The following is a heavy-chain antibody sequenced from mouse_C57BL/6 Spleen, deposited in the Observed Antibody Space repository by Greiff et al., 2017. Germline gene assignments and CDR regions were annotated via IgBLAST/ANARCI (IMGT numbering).Heavy chain of an antibody. CDR1: GYTFTDYE. J-gene: IGHJ2*01. V-gene: IGHV1-15*01. CDR3: TWLRRSYYFDY. Sequence: VQLQQSGAELVRPGASVTLSCKASGYTFTDYEMHWVKQTPVHGLEWIGAIDPETGGTAYNQKFKGKAILTADTSSSTAYMELRSLTSEDSAVYYCTWLRRSYYFDYWGQGTTLTVSS. CDR2: IDPETGGT. D-gene: IGHD2-2*01.